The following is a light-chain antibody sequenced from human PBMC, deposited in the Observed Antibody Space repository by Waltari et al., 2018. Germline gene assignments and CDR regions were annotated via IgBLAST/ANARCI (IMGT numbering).Light chain of an antibody. Sequence: EIVLTQSPGTLSLSPGERATLSCRARQSVSRTLAWYQQKPGKAPSLLIYAASTRAPGIPDRFSGSGSGTDFSLTISRLEPEDFAVYYCQHYVRLPATFGQGTKVEIK. J-gene: IGKJ1*01. CDR1: QSVSRT. CDR3: QHYVRLPAT. V-gene: IGKV3-20*01. CDR2: AAS.